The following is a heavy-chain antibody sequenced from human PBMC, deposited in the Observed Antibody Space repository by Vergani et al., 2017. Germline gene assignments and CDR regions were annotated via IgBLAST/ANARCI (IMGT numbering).Heavy chain of an antibody. CDR2: IYHSGST. CDR3: ARTEGGSPFDY. V-gene: IGHV4-38-2*01. Sequence: QVQLQESGPGLVKPSETLSLTCAVSGYSISSGYYWGWIRQPPGKGLEWIGSIYHSGSTYYNPSLKSRVTISVDTSKNQFSLKLSSVTAADTAVYYCARTEGGSPFDYWGQGTLVTVSS. D-gene: IGHD3-16*01. J-gene: IGHJ4*02. CDR1: GYSISSGYY.